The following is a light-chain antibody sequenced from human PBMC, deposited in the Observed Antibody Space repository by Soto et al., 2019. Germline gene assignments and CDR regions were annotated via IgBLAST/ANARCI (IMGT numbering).Light chain of an antibody. Sequence: EIVMTQSPATLSVSLGERATLSCRASQSVGTYLAWYQQKPGQPPSLLIFAASTRATGIPARFSGTGSGSDFTLTINGLQSEDFAVYSCQQYSDWPLVTFGGGTRVEIK. CDR2: AAS. V-gene: IGKV3-15*01. J-gene: IGKJ4*01. CDR1: QSVGTY. CDR3: QQYSDWPLVT.